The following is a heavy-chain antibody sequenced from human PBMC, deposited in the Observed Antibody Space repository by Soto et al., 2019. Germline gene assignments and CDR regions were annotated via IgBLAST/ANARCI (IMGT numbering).Heavy chain of an antibody. CDR2: IWYDGSNK. J-gene: IGHJ4*02. CDR3: ARDQHDYGDYPDY. CDR1: GFTFSSYG. Sequence: QVQLVESGGGVVQPGRSLRLSCAASGFTFSSYGMHWVRQAPGKGLEWVAVIWYDGSNKYYADSVKGRFTISRDNSKNTLYLQMNSLRAEDTAVYYCARDQHDYGDYPDYWGQGTLVTVSS. V-gene: IGHV3-33*01. D-gene: IGHD4-17*01.